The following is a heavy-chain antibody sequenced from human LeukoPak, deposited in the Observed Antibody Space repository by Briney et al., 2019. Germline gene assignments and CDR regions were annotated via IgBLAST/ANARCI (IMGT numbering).Heavy chain of an antibody. Sequence: SVKVSCKASGGTFSSYGISWVRQAPGQGLEWMGRIIPIFGIANYAQKFQGRATITADKSTTTAYMELSSLRSDDTAVYYCARDGQGHIVATIDLDYYYGMDVWGQGTTVTVSS. CDR1: GGTFSSYG. CDR3: ARDGQGHIVATIDLDYYYGMDV. V-gene: IGHV1-69*04. CDR2: IIPIFGIA. D-gene: IGHD5-12*01. J-gene: IGHJ6*02.